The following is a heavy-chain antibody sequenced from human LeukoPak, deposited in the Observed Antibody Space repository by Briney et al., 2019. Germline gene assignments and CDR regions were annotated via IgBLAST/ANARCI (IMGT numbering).Heavy chain of an antibody. CDR1: GFKFSSFS. CDR3: ARAIASYGDSAY. CDR2: ITSTSSAP. V-gene: IGHV3-48*04. J-gene: IGHJ4*02. D-gene: IGHD5-18*01. Sequence: WGSLRLSCAASGFKFSSFSMGWVRQAPGKGLEWLSYITSTSSAPYYADSLQGRFTISRDNAKNSLYLQINSLRADDTAVYYCARAIASYGDSAYWGQGTLVTVSS.